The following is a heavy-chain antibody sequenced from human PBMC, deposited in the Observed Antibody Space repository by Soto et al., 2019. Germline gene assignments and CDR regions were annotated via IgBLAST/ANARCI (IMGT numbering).Heavy chain of an antibody. CDR3: ARASYDILSGYSDF. J-gene: IGHJ4*02. CDR2: ISSSSNII. Sequence: PGGSLRLSCVASGFTLSSYSMNWVRQAPGKGLEWVAYISSSSNIIYYADSVKGRFIISRDNAKNSLYLQMSSLRAEDTAVYYCARASYDILSGYSDFWGPGTLVTVSS. CDR1: GFTLSSYS. D-gene: IGHD3-9*01. V-gene: IGHV3-48*04.